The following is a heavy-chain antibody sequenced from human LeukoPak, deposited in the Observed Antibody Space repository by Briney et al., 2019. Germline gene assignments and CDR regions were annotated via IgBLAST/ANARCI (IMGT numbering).Heavy chain of an antibody. CDR2: IYHSGST. Sequence: SETLSLTCTVSGYSISSGYYWGWIRQPPGKGLEWIGSIYHSGSTYYNPSLKSRVTISVDTSKNQFSLKLSSVTAADTAVYYCARGGYSSSRNWFDPWGQGTLATVSS. CDR1: GYSISSGYY. CDR3: ARGGYSSSRNWFDP. J-gene: IGHJ5*02. V-gene: IGHV4-38-2*02. D-gene: IGHD6-13*01.